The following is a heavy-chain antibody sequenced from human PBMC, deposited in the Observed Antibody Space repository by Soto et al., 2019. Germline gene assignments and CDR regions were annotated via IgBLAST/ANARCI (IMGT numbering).Heavy chain of an antibody. D-gene: IGHD6-19*01. J-gene: IGHJ4*02. V-gene: IGHV4-59*01. Sequence: SETLSLTCTVSGGSISSYYWSWIRQPPGKGLEWIGYIHYSGSTNYNPSLKSRVTISVDTSKNQFSLKLSSVTAADTAVYYCAFSSGWYFDYWGQGTLVTVSS. CDR1: GGSISSYY. CDR3: AFSSGWYFDY. CDR2: IHYSGST.